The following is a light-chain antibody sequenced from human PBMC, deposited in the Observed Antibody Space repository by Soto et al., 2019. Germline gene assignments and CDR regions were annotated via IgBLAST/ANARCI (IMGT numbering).Light chain of an antibody. CDR3: QQRSNWLWT. J-gene: IGKJ1*01. CDR1: PSVTNY. V-gene: IGKV3-11*01. Sequence: PGERATLSCRASPSVTNYLAWYQQKPGQPPRLLIYDASNRATGIPARFSGSGSGTDFTLTISSLEPEDFAVYYCQQRSNWLWTFGQGTKVDIK. CDR2: DAS.